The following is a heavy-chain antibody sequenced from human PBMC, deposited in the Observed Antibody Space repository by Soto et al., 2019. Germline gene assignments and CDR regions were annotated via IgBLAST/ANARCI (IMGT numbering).Heavy chain of an antibody. Sequence: GGSLRLSCAASGFTFSSYAMHWVRQAPGKGLEWVAVISYDGSNEFYADSVKGRFTLSRDNSKNTLYLQMNSLRAEDTAVYYCARDLSPLGYNYGFSYWGQGTLVTVSS. J-gene: IGHJ4*02. CDR1: GFTFSSYA. CDR2: ISYDGSNE. CDR3: ARDLSPLGYNYGFSY. V-gene: IGHV3-30*04. D-gene: IGHD5-18*01.